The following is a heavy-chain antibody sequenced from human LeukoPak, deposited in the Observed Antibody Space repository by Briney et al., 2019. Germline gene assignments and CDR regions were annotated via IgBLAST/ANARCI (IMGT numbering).Heavy chain of an antibody. CDR1: GLTFSNYW. V-gene: IGHV3-7*03. D-gene: IGHD3-16*01. J-gene: IGHJ4*02. CDR3: ARDCFGTGSN. Sequence: GGSLRLSCAASGLTFSNYWMDWVRQAPGKGLEWVANIKQDGSEKNYVDSVKGRFIISRDNAKNSLYLQMNTLRADDTAVYYCARDCFGTGSNWGQGTLVTVSS. CDR2: IKQDGSEK.